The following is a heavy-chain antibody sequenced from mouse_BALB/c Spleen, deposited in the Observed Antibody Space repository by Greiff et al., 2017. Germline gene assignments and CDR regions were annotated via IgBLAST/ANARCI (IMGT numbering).Heavy chain of an antibody. J-gene: IGHJ2*01. CDR3: TRRGCD. CDR2: INPSNGRT. Sequence: QVPLQQPGAELVKPGASVKLSCKASGYTFTSYWMHWVKQRPGQGLEWIGEINPSNGRTNYNEKFKSKATLTVDKSSSTAYMELSSLTNEDSAVYYCTRRGCDWGQGTTLT. V-gene: IGHV1S81*02. CDR1: GYTFTSYW.